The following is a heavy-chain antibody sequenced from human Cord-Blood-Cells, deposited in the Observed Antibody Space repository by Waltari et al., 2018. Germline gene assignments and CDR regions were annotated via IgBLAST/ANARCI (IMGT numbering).Heavy chain of an antibody. CDR1: GGPISSRSYH. J-gene: IGHJ6*02. V-gene: IGHV4-39*01. CDR2: IYNSEGT. CDR3: ATASPLCSSTSCYYYYGMDV. Sequence: QLQLQESGPGLVQPSETLSLTCPVSGGPISSRSYHWGWIRQPPGTGLEWMRSIYNSEGTYYTPSLKSRVTISVDTSKNQFSLKLSSVTAADTAVYYCATASPLCSSTSCYYYYGMDVWGQGTTVTVSS. D-gene: IGHD2-2*01.